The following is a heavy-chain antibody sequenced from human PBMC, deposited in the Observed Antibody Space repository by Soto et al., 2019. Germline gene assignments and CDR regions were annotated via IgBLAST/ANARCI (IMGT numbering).Heavy chain of an antibody. CDR2: IIPIFGTA. Sequence: QVQLVQSGAEVKKPGSSVKVSCKASGGTFSSYAISWVRQAPGQGLEWMGGIIPIFGTANYAQKFQGRVTITADKSTSTAYTELSSLRSEDTAVYYCARDLPNDKGLAVAGTFDYWGQGTLVTVSS. CDR1: GGTFSSYA. CDR3: ARDLPNDKGLAVAGTFDY. V-gene: IGHV1-69*06. J-gene: IGHJ4*02. D-gene: IGHD6-19*01.